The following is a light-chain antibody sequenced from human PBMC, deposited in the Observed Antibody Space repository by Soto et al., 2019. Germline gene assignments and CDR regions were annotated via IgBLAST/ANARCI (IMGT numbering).Light chain of an antibody. CDR3: QQYNNWPPRT. Sequence: EIVMTQSPATLSVSPGERATLSCRASQSVSSNLAWYQQKPGQAPRLLIYGASTRATGIPARFSGSGSGTDFPLTISSLQSEDFAVYYCQQYNNWPPRTFGQGTKVEIK. V-gene: IGKV3-15*01. J-gene: IGKJ1*01. CDR2: GAS. CDR1: QSVSSN.